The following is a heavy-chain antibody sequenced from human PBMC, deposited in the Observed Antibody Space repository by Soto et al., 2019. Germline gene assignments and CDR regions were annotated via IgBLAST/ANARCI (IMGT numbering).Heavy chain of an antibody. D-gene: IGHD3-3*02. J-gene: IGHJ6*02. Sequence: SVKVSCKASEFTFTSSTVQWVRQARGQRLEWIGWIVVGSGNTNYAQKFQERVTITRDMSTSTAYMELSSLRSEDTAVYYCAAADEGWKLALDVWGQGTTVTVSS. CDR2: IVVGSGNT. V-gene: IGHV1-58*01. CDR3: AAADEGWKLALDV. CDR1: EFTFTSST.